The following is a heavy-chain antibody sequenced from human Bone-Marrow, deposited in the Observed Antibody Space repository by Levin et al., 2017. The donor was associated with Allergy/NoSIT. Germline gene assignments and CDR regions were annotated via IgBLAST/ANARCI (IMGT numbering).Heavy chain of an antibody. J-gene: IGHJ4*02. D-gene: IGHD3-22*01. V-gene: IGHV3-7*01. CDR1: GFTFTSYW. CDR3: AGEGPVGYFYESTGYFDN. Sequence: GGSLRLSCAASGFTFTSYWINWLRQAPGKGLEWVANMKQDGTEKYYADSVKGRFTISRDNAKNSLYLQMNSLRAEDTAVYYCAGEGPVGYFYESTGYFDNWGPGTLVTVSS. CDR2: MKQDGTEK.